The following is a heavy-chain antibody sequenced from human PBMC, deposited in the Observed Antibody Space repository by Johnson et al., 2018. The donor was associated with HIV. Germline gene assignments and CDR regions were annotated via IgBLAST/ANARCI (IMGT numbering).Heavy chain of an antibody. CDR3: ARGMTTVTNHDAFDI. V-gene: IGHV3-74*01. D-gene: IGHD4-17*01. CDR1: GFTFSSYW. Sequence: VQLVESGGGLVQPGGSLRLSCAASGFTFSSYWMHWVRQAPGKGLMWVSRLNSDGSSVSYADFVKGRFTVSRDNAKNTLYLQMNSLRAEDTAVYYCARGMTTVTNHDAFDIWGQGTMVTVSS. CDR2: LNSDGSSV. J-gene: IGHJ3*02.